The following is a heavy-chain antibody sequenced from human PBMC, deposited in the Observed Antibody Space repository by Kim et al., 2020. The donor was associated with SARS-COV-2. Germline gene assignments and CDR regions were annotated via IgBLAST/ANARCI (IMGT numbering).Heavy chain of an antibody. V-gene: IGHV6-1*01. D-gene: IGHD5-12*01. Sequence: VSLKSRRTVSPDTSKNQFSLQLNSVTPEDTAIYYCARAGGYDGNDFYFDYWGQGTLVTVSS. J-gene: IGHJ4*02. CDR3: ARAGGYDGNDFYFDY.